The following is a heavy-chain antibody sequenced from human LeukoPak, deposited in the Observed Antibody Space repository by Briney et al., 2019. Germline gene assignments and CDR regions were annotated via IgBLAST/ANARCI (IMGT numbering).Heavy chain of an antibody. J-gene: IGHJ4*02. CDR3: AKGGGGVLAS. Sequence: GGSLRLSCAASGFTFSNYWMNWVRQVPGKGLMWVSRMSGDGSSTYYADSVKGRFTISRDNSKNTLFLQMNSLKADDTAVYYCAKGGGGVLASWGQGTLVTVSS. V-gene: IGHV3-74*01. D-gene: IGHD3-16*01. CDR2: MSGDGSST. CDR1: GFTFSNYW.